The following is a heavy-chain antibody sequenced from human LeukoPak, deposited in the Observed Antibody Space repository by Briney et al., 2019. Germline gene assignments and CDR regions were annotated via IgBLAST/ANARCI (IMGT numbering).Heavy chain of an antibody. CDR1: GLTFSSYW. Sequence: GGSLRLSCAASGLTFSSYWMSWVRQAPGKGLEWVANIKQDGSEQYYVDSVRGRFTTSRDNAKNSLYLQMSSLRAEDTAVYYCASGGLTTVTPADYWGQGTLVTVSS. CDR2: IKQDGSEQ. CDR3: ASGGLTTVTPADY. V-gene: IGHV3-7*03. J-gene: IGHJ4*02. D-gene: IGHD4-17*01.